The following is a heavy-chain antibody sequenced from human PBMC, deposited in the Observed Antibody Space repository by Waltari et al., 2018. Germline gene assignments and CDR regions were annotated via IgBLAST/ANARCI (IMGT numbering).Heavy chain of an antibody. Sequence: EVQLVESGGGLIQPGGSLRLSCAASGFTVSSNYMSWVRQAPGKGLEWVSVIYSCGSTYYEDSVKGRFTISRDNSKNTLYRQMNSLRAEDTAVYYCAKDARSSSWFFDYWGQGTLVTVSS. D-gene: IGHD6-13*01. CDR3: AKDARSSSWFFDY. CDR1: GFTVSSNY. V-gene: IGHV3-66*03. CDR2: IYSCGST. J-gene: IGHJ4*02.